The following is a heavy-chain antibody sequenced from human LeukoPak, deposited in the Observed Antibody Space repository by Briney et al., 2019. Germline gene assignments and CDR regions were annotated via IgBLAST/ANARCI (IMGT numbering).Heavy chain of an antibody. CDR2: INTNTGNP. CDR3: ARALISRIVGATTEYYFDY. J-gene: IGHJ4*02. Sequence: WASVKVSCKASGYTFTSYAMNWVRQAPGQGLEWMGWINTNTGNPTYAQGFTGRFVFSLDTSVSTAYLQISSLKAEDTAVYYCARALISRIVGATTEYYFDYWGQGTLVTVSS. V-gene: IGHV7-4-1*02. D-gene: IGHD1-26*01. CDR1: GYTFTSYA.